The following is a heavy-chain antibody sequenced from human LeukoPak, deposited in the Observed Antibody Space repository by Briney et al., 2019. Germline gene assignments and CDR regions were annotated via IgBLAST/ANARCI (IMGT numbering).Heavy chain of an antibody. CDR1: GGSISSSSYY. D-gene: IGHD5-12*01. CDR2: IYYSGST. V-gene: IGHV4-39*01. CDR3: ARAHGSGGDYFDY. Sequence: PSETLSLTCTVSGGSISSSSYYWGWIRQPPGKGLEWIGSIYYSGSTYYNPSLKSRVTISVDTSKNQFSLKLSSVTAADTAVYYCARAHGSGGDYFDYWGQGTLVTVSS. J-gene: IGHJ4*02.